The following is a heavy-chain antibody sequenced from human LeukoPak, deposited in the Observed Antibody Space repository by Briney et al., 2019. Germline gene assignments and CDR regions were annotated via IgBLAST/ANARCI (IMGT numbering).Heavy chain of an antibody. CDR2: ISYDGSNK. J-gene: IGHJ3*02. CDR3: ARENSRHAFDI. CDR1: GFTFSSYA. D-gene: IGHD2-21*01. Sequence: TGGSLRLSCAASGFTFSSYAMHWVRQAPGKGLEWVAVISYDGSNKYYADSVKGRFTISRDNSKNTLYLQMNSLRAEDTAVYYCARENSRHAFDIWGQGTMVTVSS. V-gene: IGHV3-30-3*01.